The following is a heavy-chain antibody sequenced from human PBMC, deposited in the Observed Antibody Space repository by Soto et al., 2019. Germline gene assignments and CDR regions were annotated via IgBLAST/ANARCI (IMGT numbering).Heavy chain of an antibody. V-gene: IGHV1-18*01. Sequence: SAKPTCKDSGYTKDTRSRCSLQQEPGQGLEWMGWISASNSKTNYAQKFQGRVTMTTDTSTSTAYMELRGLTSDDTAVYYCARAVPIRPATPNNCFDLCGEGILVTVSS. D-gene: IGHD1-1*01. CDR1: GYTKDTRS. CDR2: ISASNSKT. J-gene: IGHJ5*01. CDR3: ARAVPIRPATPNNCFDL.